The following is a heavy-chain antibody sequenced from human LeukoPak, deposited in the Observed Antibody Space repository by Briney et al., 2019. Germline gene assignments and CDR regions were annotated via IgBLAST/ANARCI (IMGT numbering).Heavy chain of an antibody. V-gene: IGHV3-23*01. J-gene: IGHJ5*02. Sequence: GGSLRLSCAASGFTFSSYSMNWVRQAPGKGLEWVSGIGSNSVPTVYADSVKGRFTISRDNSKSMLYLQMDSLKVEDTAVYYCAKHCSGYCNAASEKRFDPWGQGTLVTVSS. CDR2: IGSNSVPT. CDR1: GFTFSSYS. D-gene: IGHD2-2*03. CDR3: AKHCSGYCNAASEKRFDP.